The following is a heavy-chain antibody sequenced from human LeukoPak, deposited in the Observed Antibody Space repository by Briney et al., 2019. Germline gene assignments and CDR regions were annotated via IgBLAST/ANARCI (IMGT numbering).Heavy chain of an antibody. J-gene: IGHJ4*02. CDR1: GFTFSSYA. D-gene: IGHD6-19*01. CDR3: AKCGRLVGAVAGTDY. CDR2: ISGSGGST. Sequence: GGSLRLSCAASGFTFSSYAMSWVRQAPGKGLEWVSAISGSGGSTYYADSVKGRFTISRDNSKNTLYLQMNSLRAEDTAVYYCAKCGRLVGAVAGTDYWGQGTLVTVSS. V-gene: IGHV3-23*01.